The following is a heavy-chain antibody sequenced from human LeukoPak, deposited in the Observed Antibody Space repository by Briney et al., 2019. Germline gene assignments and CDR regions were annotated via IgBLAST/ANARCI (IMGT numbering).Heavy chain of an antibody. V-gene: IGHV4-61*02. J-gene: IGHJ2*01. CDR2: MYTNGST. Sequence: SETLSLTCTVSGRSISSGSYYWSWIRQPAGQGLEYIGRMYTNGSTNYNPSLKSRLTISVDTSKNQFSLKLSSVTAADTAVYYWASGYDGSGYYYRGWYFDRWGRGTLVTVSS. D-gene: IGHD3-22*01. CDR3: ASGYDGSGYYYRGWYFDR. CDR1: GRSISSGSYY.